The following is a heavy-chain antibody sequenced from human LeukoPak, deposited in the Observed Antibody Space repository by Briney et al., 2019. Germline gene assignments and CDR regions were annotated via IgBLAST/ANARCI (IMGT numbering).Heavy chain of an antibody. D-gene: IGHD2-15*01. V-gene: IGHV3-11*01. Sequence: GSXRLXCAASGFTFSNFYMSWIRQAPGKGLEWVSYISSNGGKIHYVDSVRGRFTISRDNAENSLYLHMSSLRADDTAVYYCVGDSIISVGGFDFWGQGTPVTVSS. J-gene: IGHJ5*01. CDR1: GFTFSNFY. CDR2: ISSNGGKI. CDR3: VGDSIISVGGFDF.